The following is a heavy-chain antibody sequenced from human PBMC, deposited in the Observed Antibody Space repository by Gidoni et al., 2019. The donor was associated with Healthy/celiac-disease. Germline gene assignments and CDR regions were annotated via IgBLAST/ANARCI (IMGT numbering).Heavy chain of an antibody. CDR2: ISAYNGNT. CDR1: G. Sequence: GISWVRQAPGQGLEWMGWISAYNGNTNYAQKLQGRVTMTTDTSTSTAYMELRSLRSDDTAVYYCARDPDSSGYPTEDYYYGMDVWGQGTTVTVSS. J-gene: IGHJ6*02. CDR3: ARDPDSSGYPTEDYYYGMDV. V-gene: IGHV1-18*01. D-gene: IGHD3-22*01.